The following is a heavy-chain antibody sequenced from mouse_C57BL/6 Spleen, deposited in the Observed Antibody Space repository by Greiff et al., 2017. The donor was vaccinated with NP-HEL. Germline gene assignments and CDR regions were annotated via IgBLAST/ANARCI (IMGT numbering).Heavy chain of an antibody. CDR2: IDPSDSYT. D-gene: IGHD2-2*01. CDR1: GYTFTSYW. CDR3: ARYGYGYDGFAY. V-gene: IGHV1-69*01. Sequence: VKLQQPGAELVMPGASVKLSCKASGYTFTSYWMHWVKQRPGQGLEWIGEIDPSDSYTNYNQKFKGKSTLTVDKSSSTAYMQLSSLTSEDSAVYYCARYGYGYDGFAYWGQGTLVTVSA. J-gene: IGHJ3*01.